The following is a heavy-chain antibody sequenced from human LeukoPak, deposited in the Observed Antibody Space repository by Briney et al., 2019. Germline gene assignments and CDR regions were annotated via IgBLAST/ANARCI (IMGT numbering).Heavy chain of an antibody. V-gene: IGHV3-21*01. CDR3: ARQNRLVVILNWFDP. CDR2: IRSSSSYT. J-gene: IGHJ5*02. D-gene: IGHD3-22*01. CDR1: GFAFSDYA. Sequence: GGSLRLSCAASGFAFSDYAMNWVRQAPGKGLEWVSSIRSSSSYTYYADSVKGRFTISRDNAKQSLYLQMNSLRAEDTAVYYCARQNRLVVILNWFDPWGQGTLVTVSS.